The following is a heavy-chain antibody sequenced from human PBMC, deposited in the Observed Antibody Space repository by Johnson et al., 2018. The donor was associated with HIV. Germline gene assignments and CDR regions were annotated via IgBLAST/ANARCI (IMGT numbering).Heavy chain of an antibody. D-gene: IGHD6-6*01. CDR3: AKRVPSKQLVDAFDI. J-gene: IGHJ3*02. Sequence: QVQLVESGGGVVQPGGSLRLSCAASGFTFSSYAMHWVRQAPGKGLELVAVISSDGSSKSYADSVTGRFTISRDNSKNTLYLQMNSLRAEDTAVYYCAKRVPSKQLVDAFDIWGLGTLVTVSS. V-gene: IGHV3-30*18. CDR2: ISSDGSSK. CDR1: GFTFSSYA.